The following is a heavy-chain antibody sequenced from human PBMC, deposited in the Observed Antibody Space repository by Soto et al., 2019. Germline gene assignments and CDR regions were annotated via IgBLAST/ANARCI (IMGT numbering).Heavy chain of an antibody. J-gene: IGHJ6*02. V-gene: IGHV3-30-3*02. CDR1: GFTFSSYP. CDR2: ISFDGSSN. Sequence: GGSLRLSCAASGFTFSSYPMYWVRQAPGKGLEWVAFISFDGSSNYYADSVKGRFTISRDNSKNTLYLQMNSLRAEDTAVYYCAKYLQSSGWIYYYYGIDVWGQGTTVTVSS. D-gene: IGHD6-19*01. CDR3: AKYLQSSGWIYYYYGIDV.